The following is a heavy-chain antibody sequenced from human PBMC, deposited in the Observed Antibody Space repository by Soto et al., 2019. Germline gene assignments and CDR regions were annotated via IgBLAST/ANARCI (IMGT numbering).Heavy chain of an antibody. CDR1: GFTFSSYA. J-gene: IGHJ6*02. D-gene: IGHD2-15*01. V-gene: IGHV3-30-3*01. CDR2: ISYDGSNK. CDR3: ARDGVRRPDGYCSGGSCYSASLGMDV. Sequence: GGSLRLSCAASGFTFSSYAMHWVRQAPGKGLEWVAVISYDGSNKYYADSVKGRFTISRDNSKNTLYLQMNSLRAEDTAVYYCARDGVRRPDGYCSGGSCYSASLGMDVWGQGTTVTVSS.